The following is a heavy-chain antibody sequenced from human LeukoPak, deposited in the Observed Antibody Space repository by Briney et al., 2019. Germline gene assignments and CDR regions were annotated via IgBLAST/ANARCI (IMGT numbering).Heavy chain of an antibody. Sequence: ASMKVSCKASGYTLTRFGISWVRLAPGQGLEWLGWINFYNGDTNTAEKVQDRVTLTADTSTSTAYMELRSLRSDDTAVYYCATFPHPYYHHMDVWGTGTTVTVSS. V-gene: IGHV1-18*01. CDR3: ATFPHPYYHHMDV. CDR1: GYTLTRFG. D-gene: IGHD3-3*02. J-gene: IGHJ6*03. CDR2: INFYNGDT.